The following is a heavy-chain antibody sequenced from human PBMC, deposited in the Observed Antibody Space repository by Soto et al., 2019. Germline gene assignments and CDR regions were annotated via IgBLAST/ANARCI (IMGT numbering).Heavy chain of an antibody. V-gene: IGHV4-4*02. D-gene: IGHD6-19*01. CDR1: GDFISSSNW. CDR2: IYHSGSA. CDR3: ARDRTTVAGGFDF. Sequence: QVQLQESGPGLVKPSGTLSLTCAVSGDFISSSNWWSWVRQLPGKGLEWIGEIYHSGSANYNPSLKSRVTISVDTSNNEFSLKLSSVTAADTAVYYCARDRTTVAGGFDFGGQGTLVTVSS. J-gene: IGHJ4*02.